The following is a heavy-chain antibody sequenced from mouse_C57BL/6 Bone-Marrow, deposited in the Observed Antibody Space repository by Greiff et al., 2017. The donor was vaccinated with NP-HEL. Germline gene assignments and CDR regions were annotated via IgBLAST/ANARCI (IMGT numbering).Heavy chain of an antibody. CDR1: GYTFTSSG. V-gene: IGHV1-81*01. Sequence: VQLQQSGAELARPGASVKLSCKASGYTFTSSGISWVKQRTGQGLEWIGEIYPRSGNTYYNEKFKGKATLTADKSSSTAYMELRSLTSEDSAVYFCARWFIPWYFDYWGQGTTLTVSS. CDR2: IYPRSGNT. J-gene: IGHJ2*01. CDR3: ARWFIPWYFDY. D-gene: IGHD1-1*01.